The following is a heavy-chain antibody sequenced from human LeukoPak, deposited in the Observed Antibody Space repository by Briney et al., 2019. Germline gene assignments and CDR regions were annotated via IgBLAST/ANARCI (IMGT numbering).Heavy chain of an antibody. CDR1: GGTFSSYA. V-gene: IGHV1-69*05. Sequence: SVKVSCKASGGTFSSYAISWVRQAPGQGLEWMGGIIPIFGTANYAQKFQGRVTITTDESTSTAYMELSSLRSEDTAVYYCARDPGGGTFWSGYDAFDIWGQGTMVTVSS. D-gene: IGHD3-3*01. J-gene: IGHJ3*02. CDR2: IIPIFGTA. CDR3: ARDPGGGTFWSGYDAFDI.